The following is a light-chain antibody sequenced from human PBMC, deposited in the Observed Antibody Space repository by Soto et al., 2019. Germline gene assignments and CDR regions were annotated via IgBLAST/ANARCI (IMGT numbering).Light chain of an antibody. Sequence: EIVLTQSPATLSLSPGERATLSCRASQSVSSFLAWYQQRPGQAPRLLIYFASNRAAGVPPRFSGSGSGTDFTLTISSLEPEDFAVYYCQQYNNWPPLTFGGGTKVEIK. J-gene: IGKJ4*01. CDR2: FAS. CDR3: QQYNNWPPLT. V-gene: IGKV3-11*01. CDR1: QSVSSF.